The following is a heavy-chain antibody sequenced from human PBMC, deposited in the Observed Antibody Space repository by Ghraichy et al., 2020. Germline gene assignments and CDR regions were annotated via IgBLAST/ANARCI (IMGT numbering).Heavy chain of an antibody. CDR2: LNSDGRNT. CDR1: GFTFSNYW. D-gene: IGHD1-1*01. V-gene: IGHV3-74*01. Sequence: GGSLRLSCAASGFTFSNYWMHWVRQAPGKGLVWVSRLNSDGRNTNYAGSVKGRFTISRDNTKNTLYLQMNSLTAEDTAVYYCTRDGTFTATTETSFDLWGRGTLVTVSS. CDR3: TRDGTFTATTETSFDL. J-gene: IGHJ5*02.